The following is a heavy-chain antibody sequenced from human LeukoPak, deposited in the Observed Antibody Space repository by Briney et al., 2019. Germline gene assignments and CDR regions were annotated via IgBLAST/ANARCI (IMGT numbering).Heavy chain of an antibody. Sequence: GGSLRLSCAASGFTFSTYSMNWVRQAPGKGLEWVSYISSYSSTIYYADSVEGRFTISRDNAKNSLYLQMNSLRAEDTAVYCCVRDTDDVVVVPSVMGASKDGFDPWGQGTLVTVAS. V-gene: IGHV3-48*01. D-gene: IGHD2-2*01. J-gene: IGHJ5*02. CDR3: VRDTDDVVVVPSVMGASKDGFDP. CDR1: GFTFSTYS. CDR2: ISSYSSTI.